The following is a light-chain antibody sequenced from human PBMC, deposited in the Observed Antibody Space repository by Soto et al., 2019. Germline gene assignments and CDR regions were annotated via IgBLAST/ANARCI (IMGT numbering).Light chain of an antibody. Sequence: DIQMTQSPSSVSASVGDRVTITCRASQAIGVWLAWYQQKPGKAPDLLIYAASHLHSGVPSRFSGSGSGTDFTLTSNSRQPEDFATYFCQQANSCPFTVGPGTKVDIK. CDR3: QQANSCPFT. J-gene: IGKJ3*01. CDR2: AAS. CDR1: QAIGVW. V-gene: IGKV1-12*01.